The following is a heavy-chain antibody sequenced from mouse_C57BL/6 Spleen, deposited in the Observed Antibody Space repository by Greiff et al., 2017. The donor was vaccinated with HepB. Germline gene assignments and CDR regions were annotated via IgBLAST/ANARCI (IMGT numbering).Heavy chain of an antibody. CDR3: ARYSNYHYFDY. Sequence: EVQLVESGPGLVKPSQSLSLTCSVTGYSITSGYYWNWIRQFPGNKLEWMGYISYDGSNNYNPSLKNRISITRDTSKNQFFLKLNSVTTEDTATYYCARYSNYHYFDYWGQGTTLTVSS. D-gene: IGHD2-5*01. CDR2: ISYDGSN. J-gene: IGHJ2*01. CDR1: GYSITSGYY. V-gene: IGHV3-6*01.